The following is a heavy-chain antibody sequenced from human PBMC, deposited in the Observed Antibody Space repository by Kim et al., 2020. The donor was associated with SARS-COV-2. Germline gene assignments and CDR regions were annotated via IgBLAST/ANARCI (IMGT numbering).Heavy chain of an antibody. CDR2: ISSSSSTI. V-gene: IGHV3-48*02. CDR3: ARDLSPGYSSGWYGVGPYYYYYGMDV. D-gene: IGHD6-19*01. J-gene: IGHJ6*02. Sequence: GGSLRLSCAASGFTFSSYSMNWVRQAPGKGLEWVSYISSSSSTIYYADSVKGRFTISRDNAKNSLYLQMNSLRDEDTAVYYCARDLSPGYSSGWYGVGPYYYYYGMDVWGQGTTVTVSS. CDR1: GFTFSSYS.